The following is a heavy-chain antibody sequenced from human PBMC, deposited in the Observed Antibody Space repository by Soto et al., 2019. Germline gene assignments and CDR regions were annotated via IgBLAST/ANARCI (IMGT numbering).Heavy chain of an antibody. J-gene: IGHJ4*02. V-gene: IGHV3-74*01. CDR2: INPDGSSS. Sequence: EVQVVESGGGLVQPGGSLRLSCVGSGFTFSSTWMHWVRQVPGKGLEWVSRINPDGSSSNDADSVKGRFTISRDNAKNTLYLQMNGLRAEDTAVYYCATAGSYRFDYWGQGTLFTVSS. D-gene: IGHD3-10*01. CDR3: ATAGSYRFDY. CDR1: GFTFSSTW.